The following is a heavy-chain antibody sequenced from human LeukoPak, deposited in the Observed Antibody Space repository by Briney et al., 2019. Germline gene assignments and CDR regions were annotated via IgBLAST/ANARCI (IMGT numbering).Heavy chain of an antibody. D-gene: IGHD2-2*01. CDR1: GGTFSSYA. CDR3: ARDAGSIVIVPAAIHYYYYYMDV. CDR2: INPSGGST. Sequence: VASVKVSCKASGGTFSSYAISWVRQAPGQGLEWMGIINPSGGSTSYAQKFQGRVTMTRDTSTSTVYMELSSLRSEDTAVYYCARDAGSIVIVPAAIHYYYYYMDVWGKGTTVTVSS. V-gene: IGHV1-46*01. J-gene: IGHJ6*03.